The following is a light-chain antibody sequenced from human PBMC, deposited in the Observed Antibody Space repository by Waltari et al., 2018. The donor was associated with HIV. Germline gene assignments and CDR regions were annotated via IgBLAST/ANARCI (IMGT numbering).Light chain of an antibody. CDR3: FSYAGNNYLL. Sequence: QSALTQPPYASGSPGQSVTISCAGTSSDIGLYNFVSWYQHHPGQAPKLLISEVSRRPSGVPDRFSGSKSGNTASLTVSGLQAEDEAAYYCFSYAGNNYLLFGGGTKLTVL. V-gene: IGLV2-8*01. CDR1: SSDIGLYNF. J-gene: IGLJ2*01. CDR2: EVS.